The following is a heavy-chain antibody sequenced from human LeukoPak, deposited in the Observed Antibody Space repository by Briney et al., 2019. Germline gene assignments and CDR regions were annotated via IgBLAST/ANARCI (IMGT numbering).Heavy chain of an antibody. D-gene: IGHD1-20*01. CDR2: INNGGGST. V-gene: IGHV3-23*01. CDR3: AKDLSYNWNYFDF. Sequence: GGSLRLSCAASGFTFDNHALHWVRRAPRKGLEWVSGINNGGGSTYYADSVKGRFTISRDNSMNTLYLQMSNLGADDTAVYYCAKDLSYNWNYFDFWGQGTLVTVSS. J-gene: IGHJ4*02. CDR1: GFTFDNHA.